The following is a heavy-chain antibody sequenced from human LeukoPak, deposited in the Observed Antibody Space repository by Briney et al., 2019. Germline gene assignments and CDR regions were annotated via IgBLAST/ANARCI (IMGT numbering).Heavy chain of an antibody. Sequence: ASVKVSCKVSGYTLTELSMHWVRQAPGEGLEWMGGFDPEDGETIYAQKFQGRVTMTEDTSTDTAYMELSSPRSEDTAVYYCAAFEGALTTVTTGDAFDIWGQGTMVTVSS. D-gene: IGHD4-17*01. J-gene: IGHJ3*02. V-gene: IGHV1-24*01. CDR2: FDPEDGET. CDR1: GYTLTELS. CDR3: AAFEGALTTVTTGDAFDI.